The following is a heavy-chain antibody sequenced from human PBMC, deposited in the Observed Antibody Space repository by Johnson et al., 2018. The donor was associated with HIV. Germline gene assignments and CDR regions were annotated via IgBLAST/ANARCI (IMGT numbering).Heavy chain of an antibody. CDR2: LYSGGST. Sequence: VQLVESGGGVVQPGGSLRLSCAASGFTVSSNYMGWVRQAPGKGLEWVSVLYSGGSTYYTDSVKGRFTISRDNSKNTLYLQMNSLRAEDTAVYFCARDPCTGASCLPGAFDIWGQGTLVTVSS. CDR1: GFTVSSNY. J-gene: IGHJ3*02. CDR3: ARDPCTGASCLPGAFDI. V-gene: IGHV3-53*01. D-gene: IGHD2-15*01.